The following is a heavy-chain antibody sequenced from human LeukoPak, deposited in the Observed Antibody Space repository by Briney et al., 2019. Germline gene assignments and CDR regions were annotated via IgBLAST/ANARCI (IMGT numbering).Heavy chain of an antibody. CDR1: GFTVSSNY. CDR3: ARHSVQLWSKYYFDF. V-gene: IGHV3-21*01. CDR2: ISTGDTYI. D-gene: IGHD5-24*01. J-gene: IGHJ4*02. Sequence: PGGSLRLSCAASGFTVSSNYMSWVRQAPGRGLEWVASISTGDTYIFYADSVKGRFTISRDNAKNSLYLQMNSLRAEDTAIYYCARHSVQLWSKYYFDFWGQGTLVTVSS.